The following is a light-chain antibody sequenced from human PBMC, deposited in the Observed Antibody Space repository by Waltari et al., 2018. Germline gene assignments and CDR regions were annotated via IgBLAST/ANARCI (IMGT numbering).Light chain of an antibody. Sequence: IVLTQSPGTLSLSPGGRATLSCRASQNIGNYLAWYQQTPGQAPRLLISGASSRAAGIPDRFSGSGSGADFSLTISRLEPEDFAVYYCQHHVRLPATFGQGTKV. CDR3: QHHVRLPAT. J-gene: IGKJ1*01. CDR1: QNIGNY. V-gene: IGKV3-20*01. CDR2: GAS.